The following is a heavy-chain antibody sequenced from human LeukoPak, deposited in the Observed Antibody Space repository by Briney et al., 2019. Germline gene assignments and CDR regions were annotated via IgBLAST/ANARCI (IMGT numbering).Heavy chain of an antibody. J-gene: IGHJ4*02. D-gene: IGHD2-15*01. Sequence: GGSLRLSCAASAFTFSNYNMNWVRQAPGKGLEWVSSITSSGSYIYYADSVKGRFTISRDNSKNTLYLQMNSLRAEDTAVYYCARSGLNRLDYWGQGTLVTVSS. CDR3: ARSGLNRLDY. CDR2: ITSSGSYI. V-gene: IGHV3-21*04. CDR1: AFTFSNYN.